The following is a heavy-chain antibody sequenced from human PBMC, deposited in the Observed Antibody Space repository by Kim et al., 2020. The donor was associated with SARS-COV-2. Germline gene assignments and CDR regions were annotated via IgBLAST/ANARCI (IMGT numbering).Heavy chain of an antibody. Sequence: SLLLSFFPSFFRFSSHAMTWVRQAPGKGLERVSIISGGGDTIYYADSVKGRFTVSRNNSKNTLYLQMNSLRAEDTALYFCAKDQSGNYYYYSGMDVWGPGTTVTVSS. CDR3: AKDQSGNYYYYSGMDV. CDR2: ISGGGDTI. J-gene: IGHJ6*02. D-gene: IGHD1-26*01. V-gene: IGHV3-23*01. CDR1: FFRFSSHA.